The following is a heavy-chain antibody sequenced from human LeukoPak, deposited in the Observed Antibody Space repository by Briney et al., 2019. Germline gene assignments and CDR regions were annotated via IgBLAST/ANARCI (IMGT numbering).Heavy chain of an antibody. J-gene: IGHJ4*02. Sequence: GGSLRLSCAASGFTFSNSDMNWVHQAPGKGLEWVSGVSWNGSRTHYADSVKGRFIISRDNSKNTLYLQMNSLRAEDTAVYYCASTYRWLPDYWGQGTLVTVSS. CDR1: GFTFSNSD. D-gene: IGHD5-24*01. V-gene: IGHV3-35*01. CDR2: VSWNGSRT. CDR3: ASTYRWLPDY.